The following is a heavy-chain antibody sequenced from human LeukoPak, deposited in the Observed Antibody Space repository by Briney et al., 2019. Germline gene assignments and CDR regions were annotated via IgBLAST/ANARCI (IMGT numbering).Heavy chain of an antibody. CDR2: IYHSGTT. CDR1: GYSISSGYY. Sequence: SETLSLTXTVSGYSISSGYYWGWVRQSPGKGLEWIGTIYHSGTTYYNPSIKSRLSISMDTSKNQFSLKLTSVTAADTAVYFCVRDLVVYGNIDYWGQGTLVTVSS. CDR3: VRDLVVYGNIDY. J-gene: IGHJ4*02. V-gene: IGHV4-38-2*02. D-gene: IGHD2-8*02.